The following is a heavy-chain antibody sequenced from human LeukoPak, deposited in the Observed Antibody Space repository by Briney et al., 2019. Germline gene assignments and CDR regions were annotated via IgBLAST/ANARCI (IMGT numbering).Heavy chain of an antibody. Sequence: GRSLRLSCAAPGFTFSSYGMHWVRQAPGKGLEWVAAISYDGSKKYYADSVKGRFTISRDNSKNTLYLQMSSLRAEDTAVYYCAKGGYSGSAYFDYWGQGTLVTVSS. CDR1: GFTFSSYG. V-gene: IGHV3-30*18. CDR3: AKGGYSGSAYFDY. CDR2: ISYDGSKK. D-gene: IGHD5-12*01. J-gene: IGHJ4*02.